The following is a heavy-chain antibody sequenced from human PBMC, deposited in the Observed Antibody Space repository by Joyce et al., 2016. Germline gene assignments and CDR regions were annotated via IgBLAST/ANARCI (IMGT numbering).Heavy chain of an antibody. D-gene: IGHD4-17*01. CDR1: GASVTSNSYY. Sequence: QVQLQESGPGLVKPSGTLSLSCAVSGASVTSNSYYWNWIRQSPGRGLEGIGYIYYSGSTSYNPSLKSRVSISMDTSKNQVALTLNSVTAADTGIYFCARDLGIDFGDYGLSYWGQGTPVAVSS. V-gene: IGHV4-61*01. J-gene: IGHJ4*02. CDR3: ARDLGIDFGDYGLSY. CDR2: IYYSGST.